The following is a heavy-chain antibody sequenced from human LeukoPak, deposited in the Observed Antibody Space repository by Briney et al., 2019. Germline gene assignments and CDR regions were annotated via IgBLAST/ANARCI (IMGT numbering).Heavy chain of an antibody. CDR2: ISYDGSNK. CDR1: GFTFSSYA. CDR3: ARDEIYCSSTSCYIYYYYYMDV. V-gene: IGHV3-30*01. J-gene: IGHJ6*03. D-gene: IGHD2-2*02. Sequence: GGSLRLSCAASGFTFSSYAMHWVRQAPGKGLEWVAVISYDGSNKYYADSVKGRFTISRDNSKNTLYLQMNSLRAEDTAVYYCARDEIYCSSTSCYIYYYYYMDVWGKGTTVTVSS.